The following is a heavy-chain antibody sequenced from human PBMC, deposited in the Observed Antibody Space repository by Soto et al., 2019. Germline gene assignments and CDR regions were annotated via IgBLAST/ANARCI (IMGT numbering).Heavy chain of an antibody. Sequence: GASLKISCKGSGYSFTSYWISWVRQMPGKGLEWVWRIDPSDSYTNYSPCFQGHVTILADKSISTAYLQWSSLKASDTAMYYCARGGSSSGYYYYGMDVWGQGTTVTVSS. CDR1: GYSFTSYW. D-gene: IGHD6-6*01. CDR2: IDPSDSYT. V-gene: IGHV5-10-1*01. CDR3: ARGGSSSGYYYYGMDV. J-gene: IGHJ6*02.